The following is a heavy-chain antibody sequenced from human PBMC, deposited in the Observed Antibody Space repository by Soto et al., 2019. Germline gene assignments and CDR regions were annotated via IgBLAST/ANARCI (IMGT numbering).Heavy chain of an antibody. Sequence: QVQLQQSGSGLVKPSETLSLTCSVSSGPSSSHNWGWIRQPPGRGLEWIGYVYSTGGTSYNPSLKSRVTISADTSTNHISLTLTSVTAADTAVYYCVRQGIGNLHGLVDVWGQGTTVRVSS. CDR3: VRQGIGNLHGLVDV. V-gene: IGHV4-59*08. D-gene: IGHD1-1*01. CDR1: SGPSSSHN. CDR2: VYSTGGT. J-gene: IGHJ6*02.